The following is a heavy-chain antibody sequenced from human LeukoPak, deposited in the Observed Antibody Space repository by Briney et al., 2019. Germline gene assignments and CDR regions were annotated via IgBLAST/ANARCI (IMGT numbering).Heavy chain of an antibody. V-gene: IGHV3-9*03. D-gene: IGHD3-3*01. CDR3: AKGISIFGVDDDAFDI. CDR1: GLKFDDYA. CDR2: INGNSGSV. J-gene: IGHJ3*02. Sequence: GGSLRLSCVASGLKFDDYAMHWVRQAPGKGLEWVSGINGNSGSVGYADSVKGRFTISRDNAKNSLYLQMNSLRVEDMALYFCAKGISIFGVDDDAFDIWGQGTVVTVSS.